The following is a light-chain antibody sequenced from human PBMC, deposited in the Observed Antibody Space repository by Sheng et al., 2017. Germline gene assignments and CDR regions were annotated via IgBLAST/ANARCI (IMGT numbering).Light chain of an antibody. CDR1: QGISTY. V-gene: IGKV1-9*01. CDR3: QRLDAYPLT. J-gene: IGKJ4*01. Sequence: IQLTQSPSSLSASVGDRVTITCRASQGISTYLAWYQQKPGKAPKLLIYAASTLQSGVPSRFSGSGSGTDFTLTISSPQPEDFATYYCQRLDAYPLTFGGGTKVEIK. CDR2: AAS.